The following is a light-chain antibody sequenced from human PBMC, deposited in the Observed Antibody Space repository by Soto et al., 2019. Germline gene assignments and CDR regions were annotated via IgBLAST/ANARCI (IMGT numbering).Light chain of an antibody. J-gene: IGKJ5*01. V-gene: IGKV3-15*01. Sequence: IVMTHSPATLSVSPGERATLSCMASQTVSINLARYQQKPGQAPRLLIYGASTRATGVPPKFTGMASARNFTFTITGLQSEDFGVYYSKQYDKWPQISVGKGPAPEIK. CDR1: QTVSIN. CDR2: GAS. CDR3: KQYDKWPQIS.